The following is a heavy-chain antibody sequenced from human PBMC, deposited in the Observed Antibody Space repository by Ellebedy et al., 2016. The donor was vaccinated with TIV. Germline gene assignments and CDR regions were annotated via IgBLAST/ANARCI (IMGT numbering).Heavy chain of an antibody. CDR2: INHSGST. CDR3: ARGVCSSSSWCRYYYYYYMDV. D-gene: IGHD6-13*01. J-gene: IGHJ6*03. Sequence: SETLSLTXAVYGGSFSGYYWSWIRQPPGKGLEWIGEINHSGSTNYNPSLKSRVTISVDTSKNQFSLKLSSVTAADTAVYYCARGVCSSSSWCRYYYYYYMDVWGKGTTVTVSS. CDR1: GGSFSGYY. V-gene: IGHV4-34*01.